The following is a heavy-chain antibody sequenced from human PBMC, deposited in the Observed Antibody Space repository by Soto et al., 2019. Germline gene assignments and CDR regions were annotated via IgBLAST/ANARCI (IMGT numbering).Heavy chain of an antibody. CDR1: GFSLSTSGVG. V-gene: IGHV2-5*01. J-gene: IGHJ4*02. Sequence: SGPTLVNPTQTLTLTCTFSGFSLSTSGVGVGWIRQPPGKALEWPALIYWNDDKRYSPSLKSRLTITKDTSKNQVVLTMTNMEPVDTATYYCAHRSGWYVPFDYWGQGTLVTVSS. CDR3: AHRSGWYVPFDY. D-gene: IGHD6-19*01. CDR2: IYWNDDK.